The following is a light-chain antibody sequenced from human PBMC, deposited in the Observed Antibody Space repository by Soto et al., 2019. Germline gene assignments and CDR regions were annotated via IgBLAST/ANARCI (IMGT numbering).Light chain of an antibody. CDR2: GAS. Sequence: EIVMTQSPATLSVSPGERATLSCRASQRVSSNLAWYQQKPGQAPRLHIYGASTRATGIPARFSGSGSGTEFTLTISSLQSEDFAVYYCQQYNNWPYTFGQGTKLEIK. CDR1: QRVSSN. J-gene: IGKJ2*01. CDR3: QQYNNWPYT. V-gene: IGKV3-15*01.